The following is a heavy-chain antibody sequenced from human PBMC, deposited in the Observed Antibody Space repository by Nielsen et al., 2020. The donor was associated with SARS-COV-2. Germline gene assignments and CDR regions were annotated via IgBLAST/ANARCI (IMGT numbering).Heavy chain of an antibody. CDR1: GGSISSGDYY. D-gene: IGHD5-12*01. V-gene: IGHV4-30-4*01. J-gene: IGHJ4*02. Sequence: SETLSLTCTVSGGSISSGDYYWTWIRQPPGKGLEWIGHIHYSGGTTDNPSLRSRLTVSVDTSKNQFSLNLNSVTAADTAVYYCARTLRGYSGYQDYWGQGTLVSVSS. CDR2: IHYSGGT. CDR3: ARTLRGYSGYQDY.